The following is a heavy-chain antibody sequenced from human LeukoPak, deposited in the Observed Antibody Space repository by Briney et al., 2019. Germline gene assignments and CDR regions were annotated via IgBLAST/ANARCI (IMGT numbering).Heavy chain of an antibody. Sequence: ASVKVSCKASEYTFTGYYIHWVRQAPGQGLEWMGWIDPNSGGTNYAQKFQGRVTMTRDTSINTAFMELSRLRSDDSAVYYCASAAVYGDPTNPYFDYWGQGTLVTVSS. V-gene: IGHV1-2*02. J-gene: IGHJ4*02. D-gene: IGHD4-17*01. CDR3: ASAAVYGDPTNPYFDY. CDR2: IDPNSGGT. CDR1: EYTFTGYY.